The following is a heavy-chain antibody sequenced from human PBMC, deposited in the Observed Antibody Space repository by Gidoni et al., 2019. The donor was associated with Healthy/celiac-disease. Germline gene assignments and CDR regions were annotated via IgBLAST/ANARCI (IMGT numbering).Heavy chain of an antibody. CDR2: IIPIHGIA. Sequence: QVQLVQSGAAVKKPGSSVKVSCKASGGTFSSYAISWVRQAPGQGLEWMGRIIPIHGIANYAQKFQGRVTITADKSTSTAYMELSSLRSEDTAVYYCARGVAAHNWFDPWGQGTLVTVSS. CDR3: ARGVAAHNWFDP. CDR1: GGTFSSYA. D-gene: IGHD6-6*01. V-gene: IGHV1-69*04. J-gene: IGHJ5*02.